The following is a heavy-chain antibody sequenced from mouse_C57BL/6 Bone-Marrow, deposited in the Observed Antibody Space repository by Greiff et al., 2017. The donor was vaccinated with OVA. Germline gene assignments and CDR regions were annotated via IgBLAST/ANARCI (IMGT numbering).Heavy chain of an antibody. Sequence: QVQLQQSGAELARPGASVKLSCKASGYTFTSYGISWVKQRTGPGLEGIGEIYPRSGNTYYNEKFKGKATLTADKSSSTAYMELRSLTSDDSAVYFFAIDYYGNSQYWGQGILATVSS. J-gene: IGHJ4*01. CDR2: IYPRSGNT. D-gene: IGHD2-1*01. CDR1: GYTFTSYG. V-gene: IGHV1-81*01. CDR3: AIDYYGNSQY.